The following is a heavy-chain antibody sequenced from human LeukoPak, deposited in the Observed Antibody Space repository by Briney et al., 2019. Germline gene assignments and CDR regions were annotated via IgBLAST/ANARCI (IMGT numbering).Heavy chain of an antibody. J-gene: IGHJ5*02. V-gene: IGHV1-18*01. Sequence: ASVRVSCKASGYTFTSYGISWVRQAPGQGLEWMGWISAYNGNTNYAQKLQGRVTMTTDTSTSTAYMELRSLRSDDTAVYYCARRYSYESWFDPWGQGTLVTVSS. CDR2: ISAYNGNT. CDR3: ARRYSYESWFDP. D-gene: IGHD5-18*01. CDR1: GYTFTSYG.